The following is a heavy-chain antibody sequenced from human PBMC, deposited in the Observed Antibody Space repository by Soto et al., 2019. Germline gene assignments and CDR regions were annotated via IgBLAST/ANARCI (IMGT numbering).Heavy chain of an antibody. Sequence: ASETLSLTCTVSGGSISSGGYYWSWMRQLPGKGLEWIGNIHYSGSTYYNPSLESRVTISIDRSNNQFSLKLGSVTAADTAVYYGARGTGPGDWGQGTLVTVSS. V-gene: IGHV4-31*03. CDR1: GGSISSGGYY. CDR3: ARGTGPGD. J-gene: IGHJ4*02. CDR2: IHYSGST. D-gene: IGHD2-8*02.